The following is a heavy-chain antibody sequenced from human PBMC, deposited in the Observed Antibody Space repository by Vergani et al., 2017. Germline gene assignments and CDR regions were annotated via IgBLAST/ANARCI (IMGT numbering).Heavy chain of an antibody. J-gene: IGHJ5*02. D-gene: IGHD3-10*01. CDR1: GFTFSSYG. CDR2: ISYDGSNK. CDR3: ARNYGSGSSNWFDP. V-gene: IGHV3-30*03. Sequence: VQLVESGGGLVQPGGSLRLSCAASGFTFSSYGMHWVRQAPGKGLEWVAVISYDGSNKYYADSVKGRFTISRDNSKNTLYLQMNSLRAEDTAVYYCARNYGSGSSNWFDPWGQGTLVTVSS.